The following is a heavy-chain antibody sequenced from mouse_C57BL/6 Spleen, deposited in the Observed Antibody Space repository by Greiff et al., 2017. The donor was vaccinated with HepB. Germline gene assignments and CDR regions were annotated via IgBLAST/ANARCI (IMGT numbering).Heavy chain of an antibody. D-gene: IGHD1-1*01. CDR1: GFTFSDYG. J-gene: IGHJ1*03. CDR3: ARRDYYYWYFDV. V-gene: IGHV5-17*01. Sequence: DVQLVESGGGLVKPGGSLKLSCAASGFTFSDYGMHWVRQAPEKGLEWVAYISSGSSTIYYADTVKGRFTISRDNAKNTLFLQMTSLRSEDTAMYYCARRDYYYWYFDVWGTGTTVTVSS. CDR2: ISSGSSTI.